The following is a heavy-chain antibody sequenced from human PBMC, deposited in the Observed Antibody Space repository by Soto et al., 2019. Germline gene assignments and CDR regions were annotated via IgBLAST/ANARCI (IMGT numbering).Heavy chain of an antibody. CDR2: INPKSGGT. D-gene: IGHD2-8*01. CDR3: ARGDSTDCSNGVCSFFYNHDMDV. V-gene: IGHV1-2*04. CDR1: GYSFTDYH. Sequence: ASVKVSCKASGYSFTDYHIHWVRQAPGQGLEWLGRINPKSGGTSTAQKFQGWVTMTTDTSISTASIELTRLTSDDTAIYYCARGDSTDCSNGVCSFFYNHDMDVWGQGTTVTVSS. J-gene: IGHJ6*02.